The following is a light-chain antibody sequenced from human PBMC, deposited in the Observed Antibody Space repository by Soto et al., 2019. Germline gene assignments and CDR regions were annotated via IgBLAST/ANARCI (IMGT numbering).Light chain of an antibody. CDR2: GAS. CDR3: QQYNNWPQT. J-gene: IGKJ1*01. CDR1: QTINNN. Sequence: VMSQAAATVSVYQGEGAAISWRASQTINNNVAWYQLKDGQVPRLVIYGASTRATDIPARFSGSGSGTEFTLTISSLQSEDFAEYHCQQYNNWPQTFGQGTKVDI. V-gene: IGKV3-15*01.